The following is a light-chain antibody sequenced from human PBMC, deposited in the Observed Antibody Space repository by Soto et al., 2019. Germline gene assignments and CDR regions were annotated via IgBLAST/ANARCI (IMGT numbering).Light chain of an antibody. CDR3: QQRSDSPPLT. V-gene: IGKV3-11*01. CDR1: QSVFGY. Sequence: EVVLTQPPATLSLSPGDRATLSCRASQSVFGYLAWYQHKPGQAPRLLIYDAYKRATGVPARFSGSGSETDFSLIISSLEPEDFAVYYCQQRSDSPPLTFGGGTKVEIK. J-gene: IGKJ4*01. CDR2: DAY.